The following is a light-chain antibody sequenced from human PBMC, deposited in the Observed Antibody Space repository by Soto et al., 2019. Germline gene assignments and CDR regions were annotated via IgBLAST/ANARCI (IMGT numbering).Light chain of an antibody. V-gene: IGKV3D-15*01. Sequence: EIVMTQSPATLSVSPGETASLSCRASQSAGNFLAWYQQKPGQAPRLLIYYISTRATGIPARFSGSGSGTEFTLTINSLQSEDFGVYFCQQYDNWPLTFGGGTKVDIK. CDR2: YIS. CDR1: QSAGNF. J-gene: IGKJ4*01. CDR3: QQYDNWPLT.